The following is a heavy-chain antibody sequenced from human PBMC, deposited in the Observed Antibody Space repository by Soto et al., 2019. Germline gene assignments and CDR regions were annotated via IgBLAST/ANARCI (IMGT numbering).Heavy chain of an antibody. CDR3: EREMLLWSGWFDP. CDR2: INPNSGGT. D-gene: IGHD2-21*01. Sequence: ASVKVSCKASGYTFTGYYMHWVRQAPGQGLEWMGWINPNSGGTNYAQKFQGWVTMTRDTSISTAYMELSRLRSDDTAVYYCEREMLLWSGWFDPWGQGTLVTVSS. CDR1: GYTFTGYY. J-gene: IGHJ5*02. V-gene: IGHV1-2*04.